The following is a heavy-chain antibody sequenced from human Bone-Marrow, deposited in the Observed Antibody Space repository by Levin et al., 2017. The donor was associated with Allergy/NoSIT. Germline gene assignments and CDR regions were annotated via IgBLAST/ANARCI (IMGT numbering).Heavy chain of an antibody. V-gene: IGHV4-61*02. Sequence: SETLSLTCSVSGGSISSGRYYFTWVRQSAGTGLEWMGRIYTTGSTNYNPSLESRVTISRDTFKKEVYLTLSSVTAADTAVYYCAGDRLASLYYYSMDVWGRGTTVIVSS. CDR3: AGDRLASLYYYSMDV. J-gene: IGHJ6*03. CDR2: IYTTGST. CDR1: GGSISSGRYY.